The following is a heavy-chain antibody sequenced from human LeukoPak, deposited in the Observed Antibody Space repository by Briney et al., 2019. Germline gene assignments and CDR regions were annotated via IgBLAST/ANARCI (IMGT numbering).Heavy chain of an antibody. J-gene: IGHJ3*02. Sequence: GGSLRLSCEASEFTFSNYGMHWVRQAPGKGLEWVAFISYDGSNKYYGDSVKGRFTISRDNSKNTLYLQMNSLRAEDTTVYYCAKHLMAALWFGAGAFDIWGQGTMVTVSS. V-gene: IGHV3-30*18. CDR2: ISYDGSNK. D-gene: IGHD3-10*01. CDR1: EFTFSNYG. CDR3: AKHLMAALWFGAGAFDI.